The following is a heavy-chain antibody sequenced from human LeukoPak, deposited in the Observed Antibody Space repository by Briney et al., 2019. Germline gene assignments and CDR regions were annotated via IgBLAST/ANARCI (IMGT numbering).Heavy chain of an antibody. CDR2: IYYSGST. D-gene: IGHD5-24*01. J-gene: IGHJ3*02. Sequence: SETLSLTCTVSGGSISSGDYYWSWIRQPPGKGLEWIGYIYYSGSTYYNPSLKSRVTISVDTSKNQFSLKLSSVTAADTAVYYCARGGEWLQLGAFDIWGQGTMVTVSS. CDR3: ARGGEWLQLGAFDI. V-gene: IGHV4-30-4*08. CDR1: GGSISSGDYY.